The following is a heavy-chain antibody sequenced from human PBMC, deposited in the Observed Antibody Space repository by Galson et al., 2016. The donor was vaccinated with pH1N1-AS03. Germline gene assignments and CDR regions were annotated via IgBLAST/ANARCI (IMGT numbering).Heavy chain of an antibody. CDR2: IIPALGTP. V-gene: IGHV1-69*11. D-gene: IGHD5-24*01. J-gene: IGHJ4*02. Sequence: SVKVSCKASGGTFSSYAINWVRQAPGQGLEWMGRIIPALGTPNYAQRFQGRVTITADESTSTAYMELSSLRSEDTAVYLCASEVATSFDYWGQGTLVTVSS. CDR3: ASEVATSFDY. CDR1: GGTFSSYA.